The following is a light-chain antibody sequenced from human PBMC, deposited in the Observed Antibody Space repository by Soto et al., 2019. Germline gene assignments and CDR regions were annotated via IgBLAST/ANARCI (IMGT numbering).Light chain of an antibody. CDR1: QSVSSSY. J-gene: IGKJ1*01. CDR3: QPYGSSPRT. CDR2: GAS. V-gene: IGKV3-20*01. Sequence: EIVVTQSPGTLSLSPGERATLSCRASQSVSSSYLAWYQQKPGQAPRLHIYGASSRATGIPDRFSGSGSGTDFTLTISRLEPEDFAVYYCQPYGSSPRTFGQGTKVEIK.